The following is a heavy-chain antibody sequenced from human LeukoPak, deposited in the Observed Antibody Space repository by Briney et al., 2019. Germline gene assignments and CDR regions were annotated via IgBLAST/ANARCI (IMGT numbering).Heavy chain of an antibody. J-gene: IGHJ1*01. CDR3: AKGPPLPQYFQH. CDR2: ISGSGDST. V-gene: IGHV3-23*01. CDR1: GFTFSSHA. Sequence: GGSLRLSCAASGFTFSSHAMNWVRQAPGKGLEWVSAISGSGDSTYYGDSVKGRFTISRDNSKNTLYLQVNSLRADDTAVYYCAKGPPLPQYFQHWGQGTLVTVSS.